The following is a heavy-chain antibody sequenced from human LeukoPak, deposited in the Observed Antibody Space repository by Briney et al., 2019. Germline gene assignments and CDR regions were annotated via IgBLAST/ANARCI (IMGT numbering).Heavy chain of an antibody. D-gene: IGHD3-10*01. CDR1: GGTFSSYA. CDR3: GREVGGSGSYYIR. J-gene: IGHJ4*02. Sequence: SVKVSCKASGGTFSSYAISWVRQAPGQGLEWMGGIIPIFGTANYSQKFQGRVTITADKSTSTAYMELSSLRSEDTAVYYCGREVGGSGSYYIRWGQGTLVTLPS. CDR2: IIPIFGTA. V-gene: IGHV1-69*06.